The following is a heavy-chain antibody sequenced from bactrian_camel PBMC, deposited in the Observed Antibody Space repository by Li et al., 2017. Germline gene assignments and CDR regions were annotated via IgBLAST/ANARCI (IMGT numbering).Heavy chain of an antibody. V-gene: IGHV3S55*01. D-gene: IGHD2*01. Sequence: LVESGGGSVQAGESLRLTCTASGRTDRSYSMGWFRQAPGKEREGVASIDTDGNAAYADFVKGRFKISTDNANNTINLMMNSLKPEDTAMYYCAASFGPYCSGPYLARRANFLGQGTQVTVS. CDR1: GRTDRSYS. CDR2: IDTDGNA. J-gene: IGHJ4*01.